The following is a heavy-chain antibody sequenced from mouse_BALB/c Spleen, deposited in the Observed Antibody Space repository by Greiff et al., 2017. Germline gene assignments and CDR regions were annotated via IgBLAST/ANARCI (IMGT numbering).Heavy chain of an antibody. J-gene: IGHJ4*01. D-gene: IGHD2-14*01. CDR3: ARTSYRLYAMDY. V-gene: IGHV5-17*02. Sequence: EVKLEESGGGLVQPGGSRKLSCAASGFTFSSFGMHWVRQAPEKGLEWVAYISSGSSTIYYADTVKGRFTISRDNPKNTLFLQMTSLRSEDTAMYYCARTSYRLYAMDYWGQGTSVTVSS. CDR1: GFTFSSFG. CDR2: ISSGSSTI.